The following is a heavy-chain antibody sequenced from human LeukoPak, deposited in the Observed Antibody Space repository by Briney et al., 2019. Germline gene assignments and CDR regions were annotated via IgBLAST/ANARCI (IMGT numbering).Heavy chain of an antibody. Sequence: GGSLRLSCAASGFTFSSYWMSWVRQAPGKGLEWVANIKQDGSEKYYVDSVKGRFTISRDNAKNSLYPQMNSLRAEDTAVYYCARRLRSYYYYGMDVWGQGTTVTVSS. V-gene: IGHV3-7*01. CDR3: ARRLRSYYYYGMDV. D-gene: IGHD4-17*01. CDR2: IKQDGSEK. CDR1: GFTFSSYW. J-gene: IGHJ6*02.